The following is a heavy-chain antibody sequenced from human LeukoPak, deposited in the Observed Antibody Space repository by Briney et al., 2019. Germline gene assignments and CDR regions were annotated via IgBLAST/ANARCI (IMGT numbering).Heavy chain of an antibody. CDR2: INPNSGGT. Sequence: GESLKISCKGSGYTFTGYYMHWVRQAPGQGLEWMGWINPNSGGTNYAQKFQGRVTMTRDASISTAYMELSRLRSDDTAVYYCARVKGLRFLEWLYNWFDPWGQGTLVTVSS. J-gene: IGHJ5*02. CDR3: ARVKGLRFLEWLYNWFDP. D-gene: IGHD3-3*01. V-gene: IGHV1-2*02. CDR1: GYTFTGYY.